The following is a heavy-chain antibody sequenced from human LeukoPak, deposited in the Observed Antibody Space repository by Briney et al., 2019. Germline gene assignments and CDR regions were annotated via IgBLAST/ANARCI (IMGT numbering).Heavy chain of an antibody. CDR3: AKDRDITANTKIDY. CDR2: INGGGDST. CDR1: GFTLSTYA. D-gene: IGHD1-7*01. J-gene: IGHJ4*02. Sequence: GGSLRLSCAASGFTLSTYAMTWVRQAPGKGLEWVSVINGGGDSTYYADSMKGRFTISRDNSKNTLYLQMNSLRAEDTAVYYCAKDRDITANTKIDYWGQGTLVTVSS. V-gene: IGHV3-23*01.